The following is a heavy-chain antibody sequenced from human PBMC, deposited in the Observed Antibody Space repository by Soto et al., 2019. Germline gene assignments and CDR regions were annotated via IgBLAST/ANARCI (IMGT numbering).Heavy chain of an antibody. J-gene: IGHJ3*02. V-gene: IGHV4-30-2*01. Sequence: QLQLQESGSGLVKPSQTLSLTCAVSGGSISSGGYSWSWIRQPPGKGLEWIGYIYYGSTYYNPSLKSRVTISVDRSNNQFSLKLSSVTAADTAVYYCARTPDIWGQGTMVTVSS. CDR1: GGSISSGGYS. CDR3: ARTPDI. CDR2: IYYGST.